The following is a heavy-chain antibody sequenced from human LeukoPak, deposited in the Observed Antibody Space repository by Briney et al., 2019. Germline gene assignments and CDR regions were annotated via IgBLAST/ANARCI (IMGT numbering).Heavy chain of an antibody. CDR1: GYTFTGYY. CDR3: ARDDRYYYDSSGYYYFDY. V-gene: IGHV1-2*02. D-gene: IGHD3-22*01. J-gene: IGHJ4*02. Sequence: ASVKVSCKASGYTFTGYYMHWVRQAPGQGPEWMGWINPNSGGTNYAQKFQGRVTMTRDTSISTAYMELSRLRSDDTAVYYCARDDRYYYDSSGYYYFDYWGQGTLVTVSS. CDR2: INPNSGGT.